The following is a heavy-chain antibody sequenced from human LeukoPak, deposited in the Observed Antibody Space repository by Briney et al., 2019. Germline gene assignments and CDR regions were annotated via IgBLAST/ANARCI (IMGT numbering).Heavy chain of an antibody. D-gene: IGHD3-3*01. CDR3: ARVRYDFWSGYDLFDY. J-gene: IGHJ4*02. V-gene: IGHV1-18*01. CDR2: ISAYNGNT. CDR1: GYTFTSYG. Sequence: ASVKVSRKASGYTFTSYGISWVRQAPGQGLEWMGWISAYNGNTNYAQKLQGRVTMTTDTSTSTAYMELRSLRSDDTAVYYCARVRYDFWSGYDLFDYWGQGTLVTVSS.